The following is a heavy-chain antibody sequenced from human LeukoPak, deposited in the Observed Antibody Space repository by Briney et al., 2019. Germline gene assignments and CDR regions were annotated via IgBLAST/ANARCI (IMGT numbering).Heavy chain of an antibody. D-gene: IGHD6-13*01. J-gene: IGHJ6*03. Sequence: PGGSLRLSCAASGFTFSSYEMNWVRQAPGKGLEWVSYISSSGSTIYYADSVKGRFTISRDNSKNTLYLQMNSLRAEDTAVYYCAKDWYSSSWYEDYYYYYYMDVWGKGTTVTISS. V-gene: IGHV3-48*03. CDR2: ISSSGSTI. CDR3: AKDWYSSSWYEDYYYYYYMDV. CDR1: GFTFSSYE.